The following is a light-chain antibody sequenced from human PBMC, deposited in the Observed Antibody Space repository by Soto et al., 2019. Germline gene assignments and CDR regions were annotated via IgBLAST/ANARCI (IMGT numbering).Light chain of an antibody. Sequence: DIRMSQSPSTLSVSVGDRVTISCRASQSISTHLAWYQQKPGKAPKFLISRASRLETGVPARFSGSGSGTDFTLTISSVEPEDFAVYYCQQCGISPRTFGEGTKVDIK. CDR3: QQCGISPRT. J-gene: IGKJ1*01. CDR1: QSISTH. CDR2: RAS. V-gene: IGKV1-5*03.